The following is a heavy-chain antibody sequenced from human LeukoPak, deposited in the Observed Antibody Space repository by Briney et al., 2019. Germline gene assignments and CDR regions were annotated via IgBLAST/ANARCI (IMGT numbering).Heavy chain of an antibody. J-gene: IGHJ3*02. CDR3: ARPGFGGAFDI. V-gene: IGHV4-4*02. CDR2: IYHSGST. Sequence: SSGTLSLTCAVSGGSISSGNWWSRVRQPPGKGLEWIGEIYHSGSTNYNPSLKSRVTISVDRSKNHFSLKLSSVTAADTAVYYCARPGFGGAFDIWGQGTMVTVYS. CDR1: GGSISSGNW. D-gene: IGHD3-16*01.